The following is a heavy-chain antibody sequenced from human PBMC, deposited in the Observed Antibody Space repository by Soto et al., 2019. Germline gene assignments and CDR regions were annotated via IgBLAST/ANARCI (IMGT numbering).Heavy chain of an antibody. D-gene: IGHD6-6*01. Sequence: PSETLSLTCSVSSDSMNSGGYYWSWIRQHPGKGLEWIGYIYSNGDTYYNPSLKSRVTISVDTSKNQFSLNLTSVTAADTDVYYCARRGGSSSGYYYYAMDVWGQGTTVTVSS. CDR1: SDSMNSGGYY. V-gene: IGHV4-31*03. CDR3: ARRGGSSSGYYYYAMDV. CDR2: IYSNGDT. J-gene: IGHJ6*02.